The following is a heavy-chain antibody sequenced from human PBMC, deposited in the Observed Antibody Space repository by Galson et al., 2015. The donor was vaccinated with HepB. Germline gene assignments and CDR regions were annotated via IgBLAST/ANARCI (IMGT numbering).Heavy chain of an antibody. V-gene: IGHV4-4*02. CDR1: GGSISSSNW. J-gene: IGHJ3*02. Sequence: SETLSLTCAVSGGSISSSNWWSWVRQPPGKGLEWIGEIYHSGSTNYNPSLKSRVTISVDKSKNQFSLKLSSVTAADTAVYYCARDGSRRVSDAFDIWGQGTMVTVSS. CDR2: IYHSGST. CDR3: ARDGSRRVSDAFDI. D-gene: IGHD6-13*01.